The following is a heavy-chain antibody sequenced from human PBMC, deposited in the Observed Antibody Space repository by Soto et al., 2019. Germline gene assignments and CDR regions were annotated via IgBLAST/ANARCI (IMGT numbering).Heavy chain of an antibody. CDR3: ARRAVVAVTGSLDNWLDP. J-gene: IGHJ5*02. V-gene: IGHV4-59*07. Sequence: SDTLSLTCTVSGGSIRSYNWNWIRQPPGKGLEWIGYVYNSGSTNYNPSLKSRVTISVDTSKNQFSLKLNSVTAADTAVYYCARRAVVAVTGSLDNWLDPWGQGILVTVS. CDR2: VYNSGST. D-gene: IGHD2-21*01. CDR1: GGSIRSYN.